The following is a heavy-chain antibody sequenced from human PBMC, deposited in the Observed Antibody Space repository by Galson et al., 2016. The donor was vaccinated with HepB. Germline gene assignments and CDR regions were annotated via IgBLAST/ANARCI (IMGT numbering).Heavy chain of an antibody. V-gene: IGHV2-5*02. CDR2: VYWDDDK. D-gene: IGHD6-25*01. J-gene: IGHJ4*02. Sequence: PALVKPTQTLTLTCAFSGFSLSTSGVGVGWIRQSPGKALEWIALVYWDDDKRYSPSLKSRLTITRDTSKNLVALTVTNMDPVDTATYYCAHFSLTLVQAAFDYWGQATLVTVSS. CDR1: GFSLSTSGVG. CDR3: AHFSLTLVQAAFDY.